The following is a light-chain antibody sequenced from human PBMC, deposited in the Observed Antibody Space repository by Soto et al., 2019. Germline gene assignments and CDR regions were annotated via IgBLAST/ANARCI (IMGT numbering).Light chain of an antibody. J-gene: IGKJ1*01. CDR3: QQYNGCPVT. CDR2: GAF. V-gene: IGKV3-15*01. Sequence: EIVMTQSPLTLSVSSGERATLSCRASQSVSSRLAWYQQKPGKAPSLLIYGAFTRDSGIPARFSGSGSGTEFTLTISSLQSDDFALYYCQQYNGCPVTFGQGTKVDIK. CDR1: QSVSSR.